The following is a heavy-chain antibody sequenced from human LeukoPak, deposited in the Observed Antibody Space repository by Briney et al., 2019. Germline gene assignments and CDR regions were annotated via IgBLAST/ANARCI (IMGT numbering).Heavy chain of an antibody. CDR3: AGTYYYDSSGYWNDAFDI. CDR1: GGSISSSSYY. Sequence: PSETLSLTCTVSGGSISSSSYYWGWIRQPPGKGLEWIGSIYYSGSTYYNPSLKSRVTISVDTSKNQFSLKLSSVTAADTAVYYCAGTYYYDSSGYWNDAFDIWGQGPMVTVSS. D-gene: IGHD3-22*01. CDR2: IYYSGST. V-gene: IGHV4-39*01. J-gene: IGHJ3*02.